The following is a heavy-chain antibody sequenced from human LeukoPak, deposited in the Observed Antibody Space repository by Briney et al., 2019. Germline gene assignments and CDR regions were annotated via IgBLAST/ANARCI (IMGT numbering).Heavy chain of an antibody. D-gene: IGHD3-16*01. J-gene: IGHJ4*02. CDR2: LRGNGDA. CDR3: AKASWVSTADAVL. CDR1: GFTFSSYA. Sequence: GGSLRLSCVASGFTFSSYAMSWVRETPARGLEWASSLRGNGDAFYADSVKGRFTLSRDESRNTVYLQLNKLRVEDTAIYYCAKASWVSTADAVLWGQGTVVTVSS. V-gene: IGHV3-23*01.